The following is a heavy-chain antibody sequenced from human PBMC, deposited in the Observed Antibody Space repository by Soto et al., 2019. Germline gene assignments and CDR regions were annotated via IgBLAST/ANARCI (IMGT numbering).Heavy chain of an antibody. J-gene: IGHJ6*02. CDR1: GFTFSSYA. V-gene: IGHV3-30-3*01. D-gene: IGHD3-3*01. CDR3: ARDQGRRFWSGYHIPNYYYYGMDV. CDR2: ISYDGSNK. Sequence: PGGSLRLSCAASGFTFSSYAMHWVRQAPGKGLEWVAVISYDGSNKYYADSVKGRFTISRDNSKNTLYLQMNSLRAEDTAVYYCARDQGRRFWSGYHIPNYYYYGMDVWGQGTTVTVSS.